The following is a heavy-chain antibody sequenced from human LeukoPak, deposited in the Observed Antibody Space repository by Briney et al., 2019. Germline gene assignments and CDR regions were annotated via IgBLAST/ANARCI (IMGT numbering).Heavy chain of an antibody. CDR1: GYSFTNYG. Sequence: ASVKVSCKASGYSFTNYGISWVRQAPGQGLEWVGWIIAFSGNINYAQNVQGRVAMTTDTSTSTAYMELRSPRSEDAAVYYCARARSYYDNTGHYKMDVWGQGTTVTVSS. CDR2: IIAFSGNI. D-gene: IGHD3-22*01. V-gene: IGHV1-18*01. CDR3: ARARSYYDNTGHYKMDV. J-gene: IGHJ6*02.